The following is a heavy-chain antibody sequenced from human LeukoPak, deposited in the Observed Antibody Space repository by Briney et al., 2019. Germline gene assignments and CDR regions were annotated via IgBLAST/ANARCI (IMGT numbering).Heavy chain of an antibody. CDR1: GYSFTSYW. CDR3: ARHGAVAGTDY. Sequence: GESLEISCKASGYSFTSYWIAWVRQMPGKGLECMGLIYPADSDTRYSPSFQGQVTISADKSISTAYLQWSSLKASDTAMYYCARHGAVAGTDYWGQGTLVTVSS. CDR2: IYPADSDT. D-gene: IGHD6-19*01. J-gene: IGHJ4*02. V-gene: IGHV5-51*01.